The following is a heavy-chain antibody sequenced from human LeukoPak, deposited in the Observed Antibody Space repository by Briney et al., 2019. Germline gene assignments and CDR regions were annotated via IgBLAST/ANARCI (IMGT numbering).Heavy chain of an antibody. V-gene: IGHV3-21*01. CDR2: ISSSSIYI. D-gene: IGHD3-22*01. CDR1: GFTFSSYS. Sequence: GSLRLSCAASGFTFSSYSMNWVRQAPGKGLEWVPSISSSSIYIYYADSVKGRFTISRDNAKNSLYLQMNSLRAEDTAVYYCAREVDNTMIPWGQGTLVTVSS. J-gene: IGHJ5*02. CDR3: AREVDNTMIP.